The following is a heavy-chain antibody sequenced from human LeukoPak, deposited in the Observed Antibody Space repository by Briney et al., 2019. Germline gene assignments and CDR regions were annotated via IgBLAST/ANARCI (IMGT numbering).Heavy chain of an antibody. CDR3: ARSGRTVTTHFDY. CDR2: IGADNANT. Sequence: GASVKVSCKASGYTFVSYGIGWVRQAPGQGREWMGWIGADNANTNYAQKLQGRVTMTTDTSTNTAYMELRSLTSDDTAVYFCARSGRTVTTHFDYWGQGTLVTVSS. J-gene: IGHJ4*02. V-gene: IGHV1-18*01. D-gene: IGHD4-17*01. CDR1: GYTFVSYG.